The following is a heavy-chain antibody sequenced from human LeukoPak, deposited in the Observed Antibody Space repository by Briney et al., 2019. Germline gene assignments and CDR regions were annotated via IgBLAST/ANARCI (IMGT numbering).Heavy chain of an antibody. D-gene: IGHD3-22*01. CDR2: IYHSGST. J-gene: IGHJ5*02. V-gene: IGHV4-59*12. CDR1: GGSISSYY. Sequence: PSETLSLTCTVSGGSISSYYWSWIRQPPGKGLEWIGYIYHSGSTYYNPSLKSRVTISVDRSKNQFSLELSSVTAADTAVYYCARSDSSGYYYGRDWFDPWGQGTLVTVSS. CDR3: ARSDSSGYYYGRDWFDP.